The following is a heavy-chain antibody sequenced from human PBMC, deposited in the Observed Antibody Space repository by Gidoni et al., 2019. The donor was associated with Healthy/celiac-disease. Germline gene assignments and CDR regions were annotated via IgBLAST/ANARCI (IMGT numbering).Heavy chain of an antibody. J-gene: IGHJ4*02. Sequence: QVHLVESGGGVVKPVRSLRLSCASSGFTFSSYGMHWVRQAPGKGLEWVAVITYDGSNTYDADSVKSRFTISRDNSKHTLYLQMNSLRAEDTAVYYCAKDPHFCSGGSCYSRYFDYWGQGTLVTVSS. CDR1: GFTFSSYG. D-gene: IGHD2-15*01. CDR3: AKDPHFCSGGSCYSRYFDY. CDR2: ITYDGSNT. V-gene: IGHV3-30*18.